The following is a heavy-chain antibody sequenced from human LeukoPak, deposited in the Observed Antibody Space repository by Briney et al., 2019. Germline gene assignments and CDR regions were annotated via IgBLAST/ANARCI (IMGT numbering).Heavy chain of an antibody. CDR3: ARGPYSGSYYYFDY. J-gene: IGHJ4*02. V-gene: IGHV1-2*06. CDR2: INPNSGGT. Sequence: ASVKVSCKASGYTFTGYYMHWVRQAPGQGLEWMGRINPNSGGTNYAQKFQGRVTMTRDTSISTAYMELSRLRSDDTAVYYCARGPYSGSYYYFDYWGQGTLVTVSS. D-gene: IGHD1-26*01. CDR1: GYTFTGYY.